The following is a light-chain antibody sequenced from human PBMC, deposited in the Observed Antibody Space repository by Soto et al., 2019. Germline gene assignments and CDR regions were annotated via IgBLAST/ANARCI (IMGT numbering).Light chain of an antibody. CDR3: EAWDDSLNGYV. CDR1: SSNIGSNS. J-gene: IGLJ1*01. CDR2: SND. V-gene: IGLV1-44*01. Sequence: SVLSHPPSASGTPGQRVTISCSGSSSNIGSNSVNWYQQLPGTAPKLLIYSNDRRPSGVPDRFSGSKSGTSASLAISGLQSEDEADYYCEAWDDSLNGYVFGTGTKVTVL.